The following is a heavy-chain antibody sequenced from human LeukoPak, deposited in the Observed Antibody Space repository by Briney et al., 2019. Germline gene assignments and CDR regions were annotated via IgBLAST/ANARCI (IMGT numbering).Heavy chain of an antibody. CDR1: GYTFTSYG. CDR3: ARGVGNTAMVMLDYFDY. Sequence: ASVKVSCKASGYTFTSYGISWVRQAPGQGLEWMGWISAYNGNTNYAQKLQGRVTMTTDTSTSTAYMELRSLRSDDTAVYYCARGVGNTAMVMLDYFDYWGQGTLVTVSS. D-gene: IGHD5-18*01. V-gene: IGHV1-18*04. J-gene: IGHJ4*02. CDR2: ISAYNGNT.